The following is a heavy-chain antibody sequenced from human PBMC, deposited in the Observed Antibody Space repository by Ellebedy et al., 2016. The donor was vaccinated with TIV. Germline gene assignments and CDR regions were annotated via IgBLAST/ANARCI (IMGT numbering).Heavy chain of an antibody. CDR2: IKQDGTEK. D-gene: IGHD1-14*01. CDR3: ARRYFDS. CDR1: GFTFSDYY. J-gene: IGHJ4*02. V-gene: IGHV3-7*03. Sequence: GGSLRLSXAASGFTFSDYYMSWIRQAPGKGLEWVANIKQDGTEKHYVDSVKGRFTISRDNAKNSLFLQMNSLRAEDTAVYYCARRYFDSWGQGTLVTVSS.